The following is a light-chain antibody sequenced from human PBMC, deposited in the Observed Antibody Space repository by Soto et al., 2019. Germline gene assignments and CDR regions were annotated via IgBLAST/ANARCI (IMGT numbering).Light chain of an antibody. CDR1: QSVSSN. V-gene: IGKV3-20*01. CDR2: GAS. J-gene: IGKJ1*01. CDR3: QQYGSSFAT. Sequence: EIVLTQSPGTLSLSPGERATLSCRASQSVSSNLAWYRQTPGQAPRLLIYGASTRATDTPARFSGSGSGTDFTLTISXXXXXDFAVYYCQQYGSSFATFGQGT.